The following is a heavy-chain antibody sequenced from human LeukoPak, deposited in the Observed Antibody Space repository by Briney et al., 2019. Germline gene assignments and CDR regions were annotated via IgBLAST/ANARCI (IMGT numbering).Heavy chain of an antibody. CDR2: IYYSGTT. D-gene: IGHD3-3*01. Sequence: SETLSLTCTVSGGSISNYYWSWIRQPPGKGLEWIGYIYYSGTTNYSPSLKSRVTISVDTSKNQFSLKLSSVTAADTAVYYCATDRGWRTSGYYLYYFEYWGQGTLVTYSS. CDR3: ATDRGWRTSGYYLYYFEY. CDR1: GGSISNYY. V-gene: IGHV4-59*01. J-gene: IGHJ4*02.